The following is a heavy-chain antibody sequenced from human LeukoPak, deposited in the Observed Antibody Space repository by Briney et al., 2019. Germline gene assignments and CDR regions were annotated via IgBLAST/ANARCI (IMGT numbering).Heavy chain of an antibody. J-gene: IGHJ4*02. CDR2: IYYSGST. CDR1: GGSISSGSYY. CDR3: ASLRGPRRGRFGGVRFNY. D-gene: IGHD3-16*01. V-gene: IGHV4-61*01. Sequence: SETLSLTCTVSGGSISSGSYYWSWIRQPPGKGLEWIGYIYYSGSTDYNPSLKSRVTISVDTSKNQFSLKLSSVTAADTAVYYCASLRGPRRGRFGGVRFNYGGQEPLVTVSS.